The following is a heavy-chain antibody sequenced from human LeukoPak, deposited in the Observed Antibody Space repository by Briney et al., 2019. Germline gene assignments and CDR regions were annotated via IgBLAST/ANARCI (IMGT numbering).Heavy chain of an antibody. J-gene: IGHJ4*02. CDR3: ARGWLEQLFDS. V-gene: IGHV4-59*01. D-gene: IGHD5-24*01. Sequence: SETLSLTCTVSGGSIRSYYWSWIRQPPGKGLEWIGYIYWSGRTHYNPSLKSRVTISVDTSKNEFSLNLNSVTAADTAVYYCARGWLEQLFDSWGQGTLVTVSS. CDR2: IYWSGRT. CDR1: GGSIRSYY.